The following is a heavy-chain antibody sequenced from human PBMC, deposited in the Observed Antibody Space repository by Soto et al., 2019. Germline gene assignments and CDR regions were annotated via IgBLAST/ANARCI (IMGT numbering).Heavy chain of an antibody. CDR3: SHGYGQYFNS. J-gene: IGHJ4*02. Sequence: EVQLVESGGGLVKPGGSLRLSCAVSGFSLTDVWMNWVRQAPGKGLEWVGRIKSKTAGGTTDYAAPVKGRFTILRDDSKNTLYLQRDSLITEDTAVYFCSHGYGQYFNSWGQGTLVTVSS. CDR2: IKSKTAGGTT. D-gene: IGHD5-18*01. V-gene: IGHV3-15*07. CDR1: GFSLTDVW.